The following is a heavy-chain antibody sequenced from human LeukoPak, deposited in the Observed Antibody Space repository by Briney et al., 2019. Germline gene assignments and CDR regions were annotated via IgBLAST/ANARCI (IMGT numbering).Heavy chain of an antibody. CDR3: ARLARRGAYDYYGWDV. CDR1: GGTFSSTG. V-gene: IGHV1-69*04. J-gene: IGHJ6*02. CDR2: IIPLTRKV. Sequence: SVKVSCKASGGTFSSTGITWLRQAPGQGLQWMGRIIPLTRKVDYAQNFQGRVIINADKATSTVYMELSSLSSEDTAVYFCARLARRGAYDYYGWDVWGQGTTVIVSS.